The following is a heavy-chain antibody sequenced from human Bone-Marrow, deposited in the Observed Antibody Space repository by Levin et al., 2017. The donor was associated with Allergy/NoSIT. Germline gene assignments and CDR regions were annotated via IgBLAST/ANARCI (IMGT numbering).Heavy chain of an antibody. D-gene: IGHD3-22*01. J-gene: IGHJ3*01. CDR2: ISGFNTNA. Sequence: GESLKISCKASGYTFINYGITWVRQAPGQGLEWMGWISGFNTNAKYAQKFQGRVVLTTDTSTTTAYTELRSLKSDDTAVYYCARDDRGRFEVWGQGTMVTVSS. CDR3: ARDDRGRFEV. V-gene: IGHV1-18*01. CDR1: GYTFINYG.